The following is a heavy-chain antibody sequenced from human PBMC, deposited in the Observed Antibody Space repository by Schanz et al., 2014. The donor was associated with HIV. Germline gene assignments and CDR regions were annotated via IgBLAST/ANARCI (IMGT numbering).Heavy chain of an antibody. J-gene: IGHJ3*01. V-gene: IGHV3-33*05. CDR3: RVFMGAFDV. CDR2: ISYDGSKK. D-gene: IGHD6-13*01. CDR1: GFTFSTYG. Sequence: VQLVESGGGVVQPGRSLRLSCAASGFTFSTYGMHWVRQAPGKGLEWVAVISYDGSKKDYADSVKGRFTISRDSSKNTLFLQMNSLRVEDTATYYCRVFMGAFDVWGQGTMVTVSS.